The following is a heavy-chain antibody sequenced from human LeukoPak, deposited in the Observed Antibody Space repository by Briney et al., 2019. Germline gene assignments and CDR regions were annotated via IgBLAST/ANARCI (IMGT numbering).Heavy chain of an antibody. J-gene: IGHJ4*02. CDR1: GFTFSSYG. CDR2: IRYDGSNK. V-gene: IGHV3-30*02. Sequence: GGSLRLSCAASGFTFSSYGMHWVRQAPGKGLEWVAFIRYDGSNKYYADSVKGRFTISRDNSKNTLYLQTNSLRAEDTAVYYCAKVPKYYYDSSGSHFDYWGQGTLVTVSS. D-gene: IGHD3-22*01. CDR3: AKVPKYYYDSSGSHFDY.